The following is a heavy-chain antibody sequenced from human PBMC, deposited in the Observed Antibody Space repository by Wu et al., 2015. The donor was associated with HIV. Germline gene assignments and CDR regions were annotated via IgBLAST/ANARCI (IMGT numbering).Heavy chain of an antibody. CDR3: ARGGFNYYYMDV. Sequence: QVHLVQSGAEVKKPGASVKVSCKASGYTFSSYGISWVRQAPGQGLEWMGWISGYNANTKHAQKFQGRVIMTTDTSTSTAYMELRSLRPDDTAVYFCARGGFNYYYMDVVGRRVHGHRLL. CDR1: GYTFSSYG. V-gene: IGHV1-18*01. D-gene: IGHD6-25*01. J-gene: IGHJ6*03. CDR2: ISGYNANT.